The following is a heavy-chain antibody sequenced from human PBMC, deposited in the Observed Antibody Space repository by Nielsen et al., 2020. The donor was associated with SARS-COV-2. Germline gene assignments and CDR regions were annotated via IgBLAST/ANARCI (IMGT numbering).Heavy chain of an antibody. CDR2: INSDGSGT. Sequence: VRQAPGKGLVWVSRINSDGSGTSYADSVKGRFTISRDNAKNTLCLQMNSLRAEDTAVYYCARDEAGSSSSVYYYYYMDVWGKGTTVTVSS. V-gene: IGHV3-74*01. J-gene: IGHJ6*03. CDR3: ARDEAGSSSSVYYYYYMDV. D-gene: IGHD6-13*01.